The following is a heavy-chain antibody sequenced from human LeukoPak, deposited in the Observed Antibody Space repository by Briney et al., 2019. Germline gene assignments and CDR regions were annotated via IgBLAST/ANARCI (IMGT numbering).Heavy chain of an antibody. CDR1: GGSISSSNW. J-gene: IGHJ5*02. CDR2: IYHSGTA. CDR3: ARHRCSGGSCYPMNWFDP. V-gene: IGHV4-4*02. D-gene: IGHD2-15*01. Sequence: SETLSLTCAVSGGSISSSNWWSWVRQPPGKGLEWIGEIYHSGTANYNPSLKSRVTISVDTSKNQFSLKLSSVTAADTAVYYCARHRCSGGSCYPMNWFDPWGQGTLVTVSS.